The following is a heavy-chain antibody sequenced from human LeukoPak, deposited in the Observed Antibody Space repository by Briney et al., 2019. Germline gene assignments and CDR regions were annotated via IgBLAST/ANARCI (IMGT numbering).Heavy chain of an antibody. CDR1: GFTFTISA. D-gene: IGHD2/OR15-2a*01. Sequence: SVKVSCKASGFTFTISAMQWVRQARGQRLEWIGWIVVGSGNTNYAQKFQERVTITRDMSTSTAYMELSSLRSEDTAAYYCAAVGTFYSYWGQGTLVTVSS. CDR2: IVVGSGNT. J-gene: IGHJ4*02. V-gene: IGHV1-58*02. CDR3: AAVGTFYSY.